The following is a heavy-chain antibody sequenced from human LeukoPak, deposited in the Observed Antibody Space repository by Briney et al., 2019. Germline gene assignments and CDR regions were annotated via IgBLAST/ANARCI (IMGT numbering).Heavy chain of an antibody. J-gene: IGHJ4*02. CDR1: GFTFSTSW. V-gene: IGHV3-7*01. CDR3: ATSLDAPGNY. Sequence: GGSLRLSCVVSGFTFSTSWMAWVRQAPGKGVEWLANINKDGRQTYYVDSVKGRFTISRDNAENSLHLQMNSLRAEDTAVYYCATSLDAPGNYWGQGSLVTVSS. CDR2: INKDGRQT. D-gene: IGHD6-13*01.